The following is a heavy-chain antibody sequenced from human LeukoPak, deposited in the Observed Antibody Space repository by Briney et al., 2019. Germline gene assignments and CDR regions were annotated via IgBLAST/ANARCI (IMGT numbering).Heavy chain of an antibody. CDR3: ARVATITVDS. Sequence: KPSETLSLTCTVSGGSISSSGYYWGWLRQPPGKGLEWIGSIYYSGSTYYNPSLKSRVTISVDTSKNQLSLKLSSVTAADTAVYYCARVATITVDSWGQGTLVTVSS. V-gene: IGHV4-39*01. J-gene: IGHJ4*02. CDR1: GGSISSSGYY. D-gene: IGHD5-12*01. CDR2: IYYSGST.